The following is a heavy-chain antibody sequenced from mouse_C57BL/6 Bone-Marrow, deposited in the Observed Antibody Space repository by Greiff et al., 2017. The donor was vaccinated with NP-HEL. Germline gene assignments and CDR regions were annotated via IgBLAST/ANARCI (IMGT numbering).Heavy chain of an antibody. V-gene: IGHV5-6*01. CDR1: GFTFSSYG. D-gene: IGHD2-2*01. J-gene: IGHJ1*03. CDR2: ISSGGSYT. CDR3: ARHGGLLWLREDYWYFAV. Sequence: EVKVVESGGDLVKPGGSLKLSCAASGFTFSSYGMSWVRQTPDQRLEWVATISSGGSYTYYPDSVKGRFTISRDNAKNTLYLQMSSLKSEDTAMYYCARHGGLLWLREDYWYFAVGGTANTVNGSS.